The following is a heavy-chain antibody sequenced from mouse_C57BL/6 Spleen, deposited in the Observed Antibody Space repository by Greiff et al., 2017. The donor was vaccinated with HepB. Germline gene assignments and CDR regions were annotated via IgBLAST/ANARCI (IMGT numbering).Heavy chain of an antibody. CDR1: GFTFSDYG. J-gene: IGHJ4*01. Sequence: EVKVVESGGGLVKPGGSLKLSCAASGFTFSDYGMHWVRQAPEKGLEWVAYISSGSSTIYYADTVKGRFTISRDNAKNTLFLQMTSLRSEDTAMYYCARSSYYYGSRGGYYAMDYWGQGTSVTVSS. V-gene: IGHV5-17*01. D-gene: IGHD1-1*01. CDR2: ISSGSSTI. CDR3: ARSSYYYGSRGGYYAMDY.